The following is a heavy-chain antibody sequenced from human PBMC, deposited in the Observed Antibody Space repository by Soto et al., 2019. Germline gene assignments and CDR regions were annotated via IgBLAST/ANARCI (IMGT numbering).Heavy chain of an antibody. CDR1: GDSVTSENW. V-gene: IGHV4-4*02. J-gene: IGHJ6*03. CDR2: IAHSGRT. Sequence: QVHLQQSGSGLVEPSGTLSLTCAVSGDSVTSENWWSWVRQPPGKGLEWLGEIAHSGRTDYNPSLTSRLTISADKSNNHISLSLHSVTDADTAVYYCVRNYYCSMGVWGRGSTVNVSS. CDR3: VRNYYCSMGV.